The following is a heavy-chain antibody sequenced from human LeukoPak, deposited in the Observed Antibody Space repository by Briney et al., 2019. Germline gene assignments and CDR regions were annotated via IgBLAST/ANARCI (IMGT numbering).Heavy chain of an antibody. J-gene: IGHJ6*03. V-gene: IGHV3-48*01. D-gene: IGHD6-13*01. CDR2: ISSSSSTI. CDR1: GFTFSSYS. Sequence: GGSLRLSCAASGFTFSSYSMNWVRQAPGKGLEWVSYISSSSSTIYYADSVKGRFTISRDNAKNSLYLQMNSLRAEDTAVYYCARDQVSSSWQYYYYYYMDVWGKGTTVTISS. CDR3: ARDQVSSSWQYYYYYYMDV.